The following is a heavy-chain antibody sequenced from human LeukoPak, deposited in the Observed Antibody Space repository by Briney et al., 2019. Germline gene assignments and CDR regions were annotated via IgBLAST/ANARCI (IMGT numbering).Heavy chain of an antibody. CDR1: GFTVSSNY. CDR3: TRDDDY. Sequence: GGSPRLSCAASGFTVSSNYMSWVRQAPGKGLEWISVIYSGGSTFYADSVKGRFTISRDNFKNTLFLQMNSLRAEDTAVYYCTRDDDYWGQGTLVTVSS. CDR2: IYSGGST. J-gene: IGHJ4*02. V-gene: IGHV3-53*01.